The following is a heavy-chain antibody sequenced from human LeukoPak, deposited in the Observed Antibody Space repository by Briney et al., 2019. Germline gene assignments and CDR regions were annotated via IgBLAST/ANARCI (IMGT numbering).Heavy chain of an antibody. Sequence: SETLSLTCTVSGVSISSYNWSWIRQPPGKGLEWIRYIYYSGSTNYNPSLESRVTISVDTSKNQFSLRLSSVTAADTAVYFCASKSERFLETGAFDIWGQGTMVTVSS. V-gene: IGHV4-59*01. CDR3: ASKSERFLETGAFDI. D-gene: IGHD3-3*01. J-gene: IGHJ3*02. CDR2: IYYSGST. CDR1: GVSISSYN.